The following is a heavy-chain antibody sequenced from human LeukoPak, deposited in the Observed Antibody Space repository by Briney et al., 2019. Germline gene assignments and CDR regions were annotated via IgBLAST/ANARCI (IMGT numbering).Heavy chain of an antibody. Sequence: PGRSLRLSCAASGFTFDDYAMHWVRQAPGKGLEWVSGINWNSVSIGYADSVKGRFTISRDNAKNSLYLQMNSLRAEDTALYYCARDVYDGGAFDIWGQGTMVTVSS. V-gene: IGHV3-9*01. CDR2: INWNSVSI. CDR1: GFTFDDYA. D-gene: IGHD3-22*01. CDR3: ARDVYDGGAFDI. J-gene: IGHJ3*02.